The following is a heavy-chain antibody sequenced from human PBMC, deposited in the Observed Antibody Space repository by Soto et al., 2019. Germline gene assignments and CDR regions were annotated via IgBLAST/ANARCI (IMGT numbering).Heavy chain of an antibody. CDR3: ARRAETNGWNGFGADKYYFDF. D-gene: IGHD1-1*01. CDR1: GYTFTSYD. J-gene: IGHJ4*02. Sequence: ASVKVSCKASGYTFTSYDIYWVRQATGQGLEWMGWMNPNTGNSGYAQKFQGRVTITSDTSISTAHMELSSLRSEHTAVYYCARRAETNGWNGFGADKYYFDFWGQGTLVTVSS. CDR2: MNPNTGNS. V-gene: IGHV1-8*01.